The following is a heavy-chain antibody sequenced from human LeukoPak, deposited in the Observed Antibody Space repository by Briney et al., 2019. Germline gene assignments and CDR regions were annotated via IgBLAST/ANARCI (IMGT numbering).Heavy chain of an antibody. CDR3: AREKSRYPYGYNY. Sequence: ASVKVSCKAFGYTFISYDINWVRQAPGQGLEWMGWISAYNGNTNYAQKFQGRVTMTTDTSTSTAYMELRSLRSDDTAVYYCAREKSRYPYGYNYWGQGGQVTVSS. CDR1: GYTFISYD. D-gene: IGHD5-18*01. CDR2: ISAYNGNT. V-gene: IGHV1-18*01. J-gene: IGHJ4*02.